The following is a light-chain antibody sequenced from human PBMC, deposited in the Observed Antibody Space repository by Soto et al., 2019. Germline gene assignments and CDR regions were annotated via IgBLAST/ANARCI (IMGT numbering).Light chain of an antibody. Sequence: DIQMTQSPSSLSASVGDRVTITCRASQGISNYLAWYQQKPGNPPKLLIYGGSTLEVGVPTRFSGSGSGTDFTLTISSLQPEDVATYYCQKYYSAPQTFGQGTQVEVK. J-gene: IGKJ1*01. CDR3: QKYYSAPQT. CDR1: QGISNY. V-gene: IGKV1-27*01. CDR2: GGS.